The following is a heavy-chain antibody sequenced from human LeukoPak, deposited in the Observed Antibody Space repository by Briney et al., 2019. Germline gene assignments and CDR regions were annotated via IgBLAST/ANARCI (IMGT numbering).Heavy chain of an antibody. D-gene: IGHD6-13*01. CDR3: ARDIVRYSSSWYNDAFDI. Sequence: GASVKVSCKASGYTFTGYYMHWVRQAPGQGLEWMGWINPNSGGTNYAQKFQGRVTMTRDTSISTAYMELSRLRSDDTAVYYCARDIVRYSSSWYNDAFDIWGQGTMVTVSS. V-gene: IGHV1-2*02. CDR2: INPNSGGT. J-gene: IGHJ3*02. CDR1: GYTFTGYY.